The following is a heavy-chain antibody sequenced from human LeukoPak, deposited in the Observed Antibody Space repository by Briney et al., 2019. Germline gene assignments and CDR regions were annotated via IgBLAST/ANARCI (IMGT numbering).Heavy chain of an antibody. J-gene: IGHJ5*02. CDR1: GFTFSDYY. CDR3: ARDKYDILTGIRQNWFDP. Sequence: PGGSLRLSCAASGFTFSDYYMSWIRQAPGKGLEWVSYISSSGSTIYYADSVKGRFTISRDNAKNSLYLQMNSLRAEDTAVYYCARDKYDILTGIRQNWFDPWGQGTLVTVSS. V-gene: IGHV3-11*01. CDR2: ISSSGSTI. D-gene: IGHD3-9*01.